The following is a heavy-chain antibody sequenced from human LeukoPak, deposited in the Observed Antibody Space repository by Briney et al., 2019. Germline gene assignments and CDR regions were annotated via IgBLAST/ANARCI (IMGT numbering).Heavy chain of an antibody. CDR1: GFTFSSYG. D-gene: IGHD6-13*01. V-gene: IGHV3-23*01. J-gene: IGHJ4*02. Sequence: GGSLRLSCAASGFTFSSYGMSWVRQAPGKGLEWVSAISGSGGSTYYADSVKGRFTISRDNAKNSLYLQMNSLKPEDTAVYYCARVAEAAAFDSWGQGTLVTVSS. CDR3: ARVAEAAAFDS. CDR2: ISGSGGST.